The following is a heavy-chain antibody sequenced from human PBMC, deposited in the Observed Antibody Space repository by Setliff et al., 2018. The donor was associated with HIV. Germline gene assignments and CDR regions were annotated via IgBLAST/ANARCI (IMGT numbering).Heavy chain of an antibody. D-gene: IGHD5-12*01. V-gene: IGHV1-69-2*01. J-gene: IGHJ4*02. CDR3: ATDYSGYDYFDY. CDR2: VDPEDGET. CDR1: GYTFTDYY. Sequence: ASVKVSCKASGYTFTDYYMHWVQQAPGKGLEWMGRVDPEDGETIYAEKFQGRVTITADTSTDTAYMELSSLRSEDTAVYYCATDYSGYDYFDYWGQGTLGTVSS.